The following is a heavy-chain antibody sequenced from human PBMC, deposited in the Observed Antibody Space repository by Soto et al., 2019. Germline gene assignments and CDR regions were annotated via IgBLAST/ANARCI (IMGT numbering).Heavy chain of an antibody. Sequence: QVQLVQSGAEVKKPGASVKVSCKASGYTFTSYGISWVRQAPGQGLEWMGWISAYNGNTNYAQKLQGRVTMTTDTXXSXAXKELRSLRSDDTAGYYCARIPLRGGTTVIRVGWFDPWGQGTLVTVSS. CDR3: ARIPLRGGTTVIRVGWFDP. J-gene: IGHJ5*02. V-gene: IGHV1-18*01. CDR1: GYTFTSYG. D-gene: IGHD1-1*01. CDR2: ISAYNGNT.